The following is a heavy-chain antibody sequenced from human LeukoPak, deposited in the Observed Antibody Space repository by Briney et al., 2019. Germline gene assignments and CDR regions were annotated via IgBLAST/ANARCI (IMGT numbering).Heavy chain of an antibody. Sequence: SVKVSCKASGGTFISYTISWVRQAPGQGLEWMGRIIPILGIANYAQKFQGRVTITADKSTSTAYMELSSLRSEDTAVYYCAREGGGYCSSTSCWDFDYWGQGTLVTVSS. J-gene: IGHJ4*02. CDR3: AREGGGYCSSTSCWDFDY. CDR2: IIPILGIA. D-gene: IGHD2-2*01. CDR1: GGTFISYT. V-gene: IGHV1-69*04.